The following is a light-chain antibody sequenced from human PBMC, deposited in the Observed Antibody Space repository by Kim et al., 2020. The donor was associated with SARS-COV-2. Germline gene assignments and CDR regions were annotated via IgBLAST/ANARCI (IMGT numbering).Light chain of an antibody. V-gene: IGLV8-61*01. J-gene: IGLJ3*02. CDR1: SGSVSTSFH. CDR3: VLYMGNGISV. CDR2: STN. Sequence: QTVVTQEPSFSVSPGGTVTLTCGLSSGSVSTSFHASWYQQTPGQAPRMLFHSTNSRSSGVPDRFSASILGDKAALTITGAQADDESSYYCVLYMGNGISVFGGGTKLTVL.